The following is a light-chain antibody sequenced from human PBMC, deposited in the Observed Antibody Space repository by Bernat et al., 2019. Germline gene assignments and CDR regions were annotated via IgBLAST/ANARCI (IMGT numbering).Light chain of an antibody. CDR1: RSNIGAGHD. J-gene: IGLJ3*02. Sequence: QSVLTQPPAVSGAPGQRVTISCTGSRSNIGAGHDVHWYQQLPGTAPTLLIYGVTRRPSGVSNRFSGSKSGHTASLTISGLEADDDADYYCCSYAGRTTFWVFGGGTKLTVL. CDR2: GVT. V-gene: IGLV1-40*01. CDR3: CSYAGRTTFWV.